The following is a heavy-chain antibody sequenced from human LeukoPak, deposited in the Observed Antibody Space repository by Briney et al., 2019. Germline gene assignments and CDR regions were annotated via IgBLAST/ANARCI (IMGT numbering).Heavy chain of an antibody. Sequence: SETLSLTCTVSGGSISSSSYYWGWIRQPPGKGLEWIGSIYYSVSTYYNPSLKSRVTISVDTSKNQFSLKLSSVTAADTAVYYCARHGSGIAVAEGVWVYWGQGTLVTVSS. D-gene: IGHD6-19*01. J-gene: IGHJ4*02. V-gene: IGHV4-39*01. CDR2: IYYSVST. CDR1: GGSISSSSYY. CDR3: ARHGSGIAVAEGVWVY.